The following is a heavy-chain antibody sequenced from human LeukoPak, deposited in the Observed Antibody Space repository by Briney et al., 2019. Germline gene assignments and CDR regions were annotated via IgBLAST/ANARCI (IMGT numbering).Heavy chain of an antibody. CDR3: ARHRLPWELLGGNWFDP. J-gene: IGHJ5*02. CDR2: IYYSGST. D-gene: IGHD1-26*01. Sequence: SETLSLTCTVSGGSISSYYWSWIRRPPGKGLEWIGYIYYSGSTNYNPSLKSRVTISVDTSKNQFSLKLSSVTAADTAVYYCARHRLPWELLGGNWFDPWGQGTLVTVSS. CDR1: GGSISSYY. V-gene: IGHV4-59*01.